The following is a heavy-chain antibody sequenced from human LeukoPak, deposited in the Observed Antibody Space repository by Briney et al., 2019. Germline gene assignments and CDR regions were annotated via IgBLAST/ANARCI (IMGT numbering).Heavy chain of an antibody. CDR1: GFTLSSYA. J-gene: IGHJ3*02. Sequence: PGGSLRLSCAASGFTLSSYAMSWVRQAPGKGLEWVSAISGSGGSTYYADSVKGRFTISRDNSKNTLYLQMNSLRAEDTAVYYCAKGGLYCSSTSCYAGDDAFDIWGQGTMVTVSS. V-gene: IGHV3-23*01. CDR2: ISGSGGST. D-gene: IGHD2-2*01. CDR3: AKGGLYCSSTSCYAGDDAFDI.